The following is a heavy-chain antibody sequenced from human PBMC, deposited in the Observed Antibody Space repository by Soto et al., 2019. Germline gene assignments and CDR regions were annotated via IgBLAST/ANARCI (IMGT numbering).Heavy chain of an antibody. CDR2: INAGNGNT. Sequence: QVQLVQSGAEVKKPGASVKVSCKASGYTFTSYAMHWVRQAPGQRLEWMGWINAGNGNTKYSQKFQGRVTITRDTSASTADMELSSLRSEDTALYYCARDMVRGASDAFDIWGQGTMVTVSS. CDR3: ARDMVRGASDAFDI. J-gene: IGHJ3*02. D-gene: IGHD3-10*01. CDR1: GYTFTSYA. V-gene: IGHV1-3*01.